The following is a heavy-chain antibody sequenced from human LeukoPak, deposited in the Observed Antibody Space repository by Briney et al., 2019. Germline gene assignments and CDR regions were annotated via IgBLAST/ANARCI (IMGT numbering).Heavy chain of an antibody. CDR3: AKGTTLIIYSSGWYEPGAFDI. J-gene: IGHJ3*02. D-gene: IGHD6-19*01. CDR1: GFTFSSYG. CDR2: ISYDGSNK. V-gene: IGHV3-30*18. Sequence: RSLRLSCAASGFTFSSYGMHWVRQAPGKGLEWVAVISYDGSNKYYADSVKGRFTISRDNSKNTLYLQMNSLRAEDTAVYYCAKGTTLIIYSSGWYEPGAFDIWGQGTMVTVSS.